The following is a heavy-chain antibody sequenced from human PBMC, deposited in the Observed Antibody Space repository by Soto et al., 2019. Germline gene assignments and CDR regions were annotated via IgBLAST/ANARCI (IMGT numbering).Heavy chain of an antibody. CDR2: IDWDDDK. V-gene: IGHV2-70*01. Sequence: SGPTLVNPTQTLTLTCTFSGFSLSTPGMCVSWIRQPPGKALEWLALIDWDDDKYYSTSLKTRLTISKDTSKNQVVLRVTNMDPVDTGTYYCARVRTHRRYYFRCLDVWGQGTTVTVSS. CDR3: ARVRTHRRYYFRCLDV. J-gene: IGHJ6*02. CDR1: GFSLSTPGMC.